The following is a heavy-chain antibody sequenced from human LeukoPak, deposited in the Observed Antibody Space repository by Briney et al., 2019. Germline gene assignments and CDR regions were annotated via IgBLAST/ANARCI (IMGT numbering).Heavy chain of an antibody. CDR1: GFTLSSYS. V-gene: IGHV3-48*02. Sequence: PGGSLRLSCAASGFTLSSYSMNWVRQAPGKGLEWVSYISSSSSTIYYADSVKGRFTISRDNAKNSLYLQMNSLRDEDTAVYYCARDPPYYYDSSGYYDYWGQGTLVTVSS. CDR3: ARDPPYYYDSSGYYDY. D-gene: IGHD3-22*01. J-gene: IGHJ4*02. CDR2: ISSSSSTI.